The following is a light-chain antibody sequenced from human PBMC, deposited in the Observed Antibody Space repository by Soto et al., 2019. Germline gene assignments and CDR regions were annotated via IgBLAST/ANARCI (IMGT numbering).Light chain of an antibody. CDR1: QSVSNNY. CDR2: GAS. CDR3: QQRSNWPIT. V-gene: IGKV3-11*01. J-gene: IGKJ5*01. Sequence: DIVLTQSPVTLSLSPGERATLSCRASQSVSNNYLAWYQQKPGQAPRLLIYGASNRATGIPARFSGSGSGTDFTLTISSLEPEDFAVYYCQQRSNWPITFGEGTRLEI.